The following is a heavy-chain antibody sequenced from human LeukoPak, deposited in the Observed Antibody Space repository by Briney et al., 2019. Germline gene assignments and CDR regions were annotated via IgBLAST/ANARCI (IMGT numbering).Heavy chain of an antibody. CDR1: GFTFTTYW. J-gene: IGHJ4*02. CDR2: MKPDGSEI. D-gene: IGHD2-8*01. CDR3: ARGPTNGQAFDY. Sequence: GGSLRLSCAASGFTFTTYWMSWVRQAPGKGLEWVANMKPDGSEIFYVDSVKGRFTISRDNAMNTLYLQMNSLRAEDTAVYYCARGPTNGQAFDYWGQGTLVSVSS. V-gene: IGHV3-7*01.